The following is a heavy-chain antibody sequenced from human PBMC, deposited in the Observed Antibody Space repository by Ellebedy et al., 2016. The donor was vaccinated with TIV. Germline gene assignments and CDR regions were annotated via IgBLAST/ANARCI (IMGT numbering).Heavy chain of an antibody. V-gene: IGHV3-30*04. CDR2: ISYDGSNK. CDR3: ARDILSSGWPRYYYYYGMDV. Sequence: GGSLRLSXAASGFTFSSYAMHWVRQAPGKGLEWVAVISYDGSNKYYADSVKGRFTISRDNSKNTLYLQMNSLRAEDTAVYYCARDILSSGWPRYYYYYGMDVWGQGTTVTVSS. J-gene: IGHJ6*02. CDR1: GFTFSSYA. D-gene: IGHD6-19*01.